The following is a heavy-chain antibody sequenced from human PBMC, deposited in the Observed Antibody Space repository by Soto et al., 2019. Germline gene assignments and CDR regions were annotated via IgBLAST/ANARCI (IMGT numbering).Heavy chain of an antibody. D-gene: IGHD3-9*01. Sequence: SETLSLTCTVSGGSISSGDYYWSWIRQPPGKGLEWIGYIYYSGSTYYNPSLKSRVTISVDTSKNQFSLKLSSVTAADTAVYYCARDQMNDILTGINNWGQGTLVTVSS. CDR3: ARDQMNDILTGINN. CDR1: GGSISSGDYY. CDR2: IYYSGST. J-gene: IGHJ4*02. V-gene: IGHV4-30-4*01.